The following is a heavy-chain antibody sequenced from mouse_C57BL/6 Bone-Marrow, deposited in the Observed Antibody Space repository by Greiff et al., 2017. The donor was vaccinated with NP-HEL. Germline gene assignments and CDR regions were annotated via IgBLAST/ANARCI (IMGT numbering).Heavy chain of an antibody. CDR2: IDPETGGT. V-gene: IGHV1-15*01. CDR3: TRSSLITTVVPYYFDY. Sequence: QVQLKESGAELVRPGASVTLSCKASGYTFTDYEMHWVKQTPVHGLEWIGAIDPETGGTAYNQKFKGKAILTADKSSSTAYIELLSLTSEDSAVYYFTRSSLITTVVPYYFDYWGQGTTLTVSS. CDR1: GYTFTDYE. J-gene: IGHJ2*01. D-gene: IGHD1-1*01.